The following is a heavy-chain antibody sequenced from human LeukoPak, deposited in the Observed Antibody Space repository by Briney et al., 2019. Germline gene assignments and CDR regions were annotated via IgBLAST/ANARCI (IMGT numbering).Heavy chain of an antibody. J-gene: IGHJ4*02. V-gene: IGHV3-7*03. D-gene: IGHD4-23*01. CDR1: GFMFSSNW. Sequence: GVLRLSCAASGFMFSSNWMSWVRLAPGKGLEWVANIKQDGSDKYYLTSVRGRFTISRDNAKNSLFLQMNSLRVEDTAVYYCARGGGHLDCWGQGTLVTVSS. CDR3: ARGGGHLDC. CDR2: IKQDGSDK.